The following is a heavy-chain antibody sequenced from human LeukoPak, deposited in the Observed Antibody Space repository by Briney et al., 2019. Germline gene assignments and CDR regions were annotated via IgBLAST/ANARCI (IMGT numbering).Heavy chain of an antibody. CDR1: GGSISSYY. V-gene: IGHV4-4*07. CDR3: ARYNDYSGSSNLYYYYMDV. Sequence: SETLSLTCTVSGGSISSYYWSWIRQPAGKGLEWIGRVYSSGITHYNPSLQSRVTMSVDTSKNQFSLKLTSVTAADTAVYYCARYNDYSGSSNLYYYYMDVWGKGTPVIISS. CDR2: VYSSGIT. D-gene: IGHD6-6*01. J-gene: IGHJ6*03.